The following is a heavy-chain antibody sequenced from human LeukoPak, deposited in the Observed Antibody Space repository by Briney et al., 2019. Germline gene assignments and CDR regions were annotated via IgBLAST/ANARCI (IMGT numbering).Heavy chain of an antibody. CDR3: ARGTMYNWFDP. CDR1: GYSISSGYY. V-gene: IGHV4-38-2*01. D-gene: IGHD3-3*01. CDR2: IYHSGST. Sequence: SETLSLTCAVSGYSISSGYYWGWTRQPPGKGLEWIGSIYHSGSTYYNPSLKSRVTISVDTSKNQFSLKLSSVTAADTAVYYCARGTMYNWFDPWGQGTLVTVSS. J-gene: IGHJ5*02.